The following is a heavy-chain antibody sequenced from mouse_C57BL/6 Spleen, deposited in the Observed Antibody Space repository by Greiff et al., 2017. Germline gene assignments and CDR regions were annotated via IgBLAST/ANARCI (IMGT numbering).Heavy chain of an antibody. CDR2: IYPGDGDT. CDR1: GYAFSSYW. Sequence: QVQLKESGAELVKPGASVKISCKASGYAFSSYWMNWVKQRPGKGLEWIGQIYPGDGDTNYHGKFKGKATLTADKSSSTAYMQLCSLTSEDSAVYFCAKSGGSSYGDYFDYWGQGTTLTVSS. J-gene: IGHJ2*01. V-gene: IGHV1-80*01. CDR3: AKSGGSSYGDYFDY. D-gene: IGHD1-1*01.